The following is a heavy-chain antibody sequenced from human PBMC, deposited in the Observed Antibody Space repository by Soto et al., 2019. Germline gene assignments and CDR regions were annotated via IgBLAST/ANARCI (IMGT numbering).Heavy chain of an antibody. CDR1: GFTFSSYW. CDR2: IKGSGGTT. CDR3: AKSTPYCSSTSCYSAFDI. J-gene: IGHJ3*02. Sequence: GGSLRLSCAASGFTFSSYWMDWVRQAPGKGLVWVSTIKGSGGTTDYAEPVKGRFTISRDNSKNTLYLQMNSLRAEDTAVYYCAKSTPYCSSTSCYSAFDIWGQGTMVTVSS. V-gene: IGHV3-23*01. D-gene: IGHD2-2*01.